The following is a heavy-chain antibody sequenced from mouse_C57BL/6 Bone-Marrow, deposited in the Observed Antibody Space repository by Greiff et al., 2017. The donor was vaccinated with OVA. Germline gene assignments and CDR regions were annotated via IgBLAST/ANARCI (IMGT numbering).Heavy chain of an antibody. CDR3: ARAGSSPAWFAY. CDR2: ISYDGSN. D-gene: IGHD1-1*01. J-gene: IGHJ3*01. Sequence: VQLQQSGPGLVKPSQSLSLTCSVTGYSITSGYYWNWIRQFPGNKLEWMGYISYDGSNNYNPSLKNRISITRDTSKNQFFLKLNSVTTEDTATYYCARAGSSPAWFAYWGQGTLVTVSA. V-gene: IGHV3-6*01. CDR1: GYSITSGYY.